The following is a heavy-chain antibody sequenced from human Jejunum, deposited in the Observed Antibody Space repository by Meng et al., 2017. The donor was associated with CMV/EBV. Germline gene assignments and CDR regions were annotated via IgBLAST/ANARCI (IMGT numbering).Heavy chain of an antibody. CDR1: GFTFDDYG. J-gene: IGHJ4*02. D-gene: IGHD3-3*01. CDR3: ARGGYDFWTDYLHY. Sequence: GFTFDDYGMSWVRQAPGKGLEWVSRINSDGTITYYADSVNGRFTISRDNAKNTLYLEMNSLRAEDTATYYCARGGYDFWTDYLHYWGQGALVTVSS. CDR2: INSDGTIT. V-gene: IGHV3-74*01.